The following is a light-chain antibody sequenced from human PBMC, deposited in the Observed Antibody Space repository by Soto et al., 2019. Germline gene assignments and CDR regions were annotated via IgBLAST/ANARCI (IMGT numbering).Light chain of an antibody. CDR3: QQYNNWPPLT. CDR2: GAS. CDR1: QNIDNN. Sequence: EIVMTQSPATLSVSPGDRVTLSCRASQNIDNNLAWYQQRPGQPPRLLIYGASTRANGIPARFSGSGSGTEFTLIISSLQSEDFAVYCCQQYNNWPPLTSGGGTKVEIK. V-gene: IGKV3D-15*01. J-gene: IGKJ4*01.